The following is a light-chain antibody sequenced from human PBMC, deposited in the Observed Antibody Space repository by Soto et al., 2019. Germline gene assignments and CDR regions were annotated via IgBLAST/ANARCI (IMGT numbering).Light chain of an antibody. CDR2: EVS. CDR3: CSYARIGGSNYV. J-gene: IGLJ1*01. Sequence: QSALTQPASVSGSPGQSITISCTGTSSDVGSYNLVSWYQQYPGKAPKLMIHEVSKRPSGVSYRFSGSKSGITASLTISCLQAEDEADYYCCSYARIGGSNYVFGTGTKVTVL. CDR1: SSDVGSYNL. V-gene: IGLV2-23*02.